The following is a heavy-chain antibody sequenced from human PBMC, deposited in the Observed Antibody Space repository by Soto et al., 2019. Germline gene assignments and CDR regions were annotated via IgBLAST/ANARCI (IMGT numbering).Heavy chain of an antibody. J-gene: IGHJ3*02. CDR2: IYYSGST. D-gene: IGHD2-15*01. CDR3: ARRNRQYCSGGSCSMVAFDI. CDR1: GGSISSYY. V-gene: IGHV4-59*01. Sequence: SETLSLTCTVSGGSISSYYWSWIRQPPGKGLEWIGYIYYSGSTNYNPSLKSRVTISVDTSKNQFSLKLSSVTAADTAVYYCARRNRQYCSGGSCSMVAFDIWGQGTMVTVSS.